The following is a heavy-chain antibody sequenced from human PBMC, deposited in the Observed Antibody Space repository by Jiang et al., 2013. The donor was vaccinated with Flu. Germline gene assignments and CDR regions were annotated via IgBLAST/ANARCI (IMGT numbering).Heavy chain of an antibody. J-gene: IGHJ4*02. V-gene: IGHV4-34*01. CDR1: GGSFSGYY. Sequence: VLLKPSETLSLTCAVYGGSFSGYYWSWIRQPPGKGLEWIGEINHSGSTNYNPSLKSRVTISVDTSKNQFSLKLSSVTAADTAVYYCARETYSSSAFDYWGQGTLVTVSS. CDR3: ARETYSSSAFDY. CDR2: INHSGST. D-gene: IGHD6-6*01.